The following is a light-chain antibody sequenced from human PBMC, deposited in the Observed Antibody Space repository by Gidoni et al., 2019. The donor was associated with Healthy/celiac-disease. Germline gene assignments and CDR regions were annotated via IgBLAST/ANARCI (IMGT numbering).Light chain of an antibody. V-gene: IGKV3-20*01. J-gene: IGKJ1*01. CDR2: GAS. CDR3: QQYGRSPRT. CDR1: QSVNSDY. Sequence: EIVLTQSPGTLSLSPGEGVTLSCRASQSVNSDYLAWYQKKPGQAPKVLIAGASTRVTGVPDRFRGSGSGTDFTLTISRLEPEDFAVYYCQQYGRSPRTFGQGTRVEIK.